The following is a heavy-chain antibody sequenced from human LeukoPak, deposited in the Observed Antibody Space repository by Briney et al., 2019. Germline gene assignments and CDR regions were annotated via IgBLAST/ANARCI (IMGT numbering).Heavy chain of an antibody. CDR2: ILPGDSDT. V-gene: IGHV5-51*01. D-gene: IGHD3-9*01. J-gene: IGHJ5*02. Sequence: GESLKISCKGSGYGFTSHWIGWVRQMPRKGLEWMGIILPGDSDTRYSPSFQGQVTISVDKSISTAYLQWSSLRASDTAIYYCARQNYDSMTGPNWFDPWGQGTLVTVSS. CDR3: ARQNYDSMTGPNWFDP. CDR1: GYGFTSHW.